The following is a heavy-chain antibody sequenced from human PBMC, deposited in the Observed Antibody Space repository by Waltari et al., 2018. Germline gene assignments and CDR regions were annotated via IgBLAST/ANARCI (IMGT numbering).Heavy chain of an antibody. CDR3: ATVFNWGVSWGGY. V-gene: IGHV1-8*01. Sequence: QVQLVQSGAEVKKPGASVKVSCKASGYTFTSYDINWVRQATGQGLEWMGWMNPNSGNTGYAQKFQGRVTITADTSTDTAYMELSSLRSEDTAVYYCATVFNWGVSWGGYWGQGTLVTVSS. CDR2: MNPNSGNT. CDR1: GYTFTSYD. J-gene: IGHJ4*02. D-gene: IGHD7-27*01.